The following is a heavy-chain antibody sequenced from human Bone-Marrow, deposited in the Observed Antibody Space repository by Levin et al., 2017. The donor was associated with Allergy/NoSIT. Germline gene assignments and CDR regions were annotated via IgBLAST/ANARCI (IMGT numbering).Heavy chain of an antibody. CDR1: GFTFDDYA. Sequence: PGGSLRLSCAASGFTFDDYAMHWVRQVPGKGLEWVSGISWNSGSIGYADSVKGRFTISRDNAKNSLYLQMNSLRAEDTALYYCAKDSEKRSGSRGYYFDYWGQGTLVTVS. CDR3: AKDSEKRSGSRGYYFDY. J-gene: IGHJ4*02. V-gene: IGHV3-9*01. D-gene: IGHD6-13*01. CDR2: ISWNSGSI.